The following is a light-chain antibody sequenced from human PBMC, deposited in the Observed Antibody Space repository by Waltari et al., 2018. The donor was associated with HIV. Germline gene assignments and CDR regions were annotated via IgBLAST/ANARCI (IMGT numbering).Light chain of an antibody. Sequence: DIGLTQTPSTLSAAVRDTVTITCRASQNIGTSLAWYQQRPGKAPTLLIYQASTLQNGVSSRFSGSGSGTEFTLTITSLQRDDFASYFCQQYETYYTFGQGSRLE. V-gene: IGKV1-5*03. CDR3: QQYETYYT. CDR1: QNIGTS. CDR2: QAS. J-gene: IGKJ2*01.